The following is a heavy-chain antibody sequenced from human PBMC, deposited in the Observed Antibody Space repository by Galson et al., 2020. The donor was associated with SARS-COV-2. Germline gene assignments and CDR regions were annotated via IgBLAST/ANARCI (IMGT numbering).Heavy chain of an antibody. CDR3: ARGAVNYYGMYV. Sequence: AGTLRLSCAASGFTVSSNYMSWVRQAPGKGLEWVSVIYSDGSTSYADSVKGRFTISRDNSKNTLYLQMNSLRAEDTAVYYCARGAVNYYGMYVWCQGTTFTVSS. CDR1: GFTVSSNY. J-gene: IGHJ6*02. D-gene: IGHD6-19*01. V-gene: IGHV3-53*01. CDR2: IYSDGST.